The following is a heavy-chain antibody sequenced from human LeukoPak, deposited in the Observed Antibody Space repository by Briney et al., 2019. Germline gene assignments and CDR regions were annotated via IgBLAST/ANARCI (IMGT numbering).Heavy chain of an antibody. D-gene: IGHD1-26*01. Sequence: ASVKVSCKVSGYTLTELSMHWVRQAPGKGLEWMGGFDPEDGETIYAQKFQGRVTMTEDTSTDTAYMELSSLRSEDTAVYYCATGEELPRGPSWFDPWGQGTLVTVSS. CDR2: FDPEDGET. V-gene: IGHV1-24*01. CDR1: GYTLTELS. CDR3: ATGEELPRGPSWFDP. J-gene: IGHJ5*02.